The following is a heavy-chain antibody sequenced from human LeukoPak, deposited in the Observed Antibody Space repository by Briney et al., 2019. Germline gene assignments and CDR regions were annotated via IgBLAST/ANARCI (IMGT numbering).Heavy chain of an antibody. V-gene: IGHV5-51*01. Sequence: GESLKISCKGSGYSFISYWIGWVRQMPGKGLEWMGIIYPGDSDTRYSPSFQGQVTISADKSISTAYLQWSSLKASDTAMYYCARQVPQGDYGDYGLYYYYYMDVWGKGTTVTVSS. CDR1: GYSFISYW. D-gene: IGHD4-17*01. CDR2: IYPGDSDT. J-gene: IGHJ6*03. CDR3: ARQVPQGDYGDYGLYYYYYMDV.